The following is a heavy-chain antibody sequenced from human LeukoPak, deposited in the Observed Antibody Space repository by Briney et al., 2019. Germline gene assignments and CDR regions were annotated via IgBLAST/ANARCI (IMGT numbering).Heavy chain of an antibody. V-gene: IGHV4-39*07. Sequence: SETLSLTCAVSGVSISSSNSYWGWIRQPPGKGLEWIGSIYYSGSTNYNPSLKSRVTISVDTSKSQFSLNLSSVTAADTAVYYCASERPATENWFFDLWGRGTLVTVSS. D-gene: IGHD1-26*01. J-gene: IGHJ2*01. CDR2: IYYSGST. CDR3: ASERPATENWFFDL. CDR1: GVSISSSNSY.